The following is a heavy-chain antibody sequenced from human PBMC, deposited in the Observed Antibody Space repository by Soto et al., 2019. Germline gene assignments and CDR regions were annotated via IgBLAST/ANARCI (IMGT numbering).Heavy chain of an antibody. D-gene: IGHD4-17*01. J-gene: IGHJ6*02. V-gene: IGHV5-10-1*01. CDR1: GYSFTSYW. Sequence: PGESLNVSCKGSGYSFTSYWISWVRQMPGKGLEWMGRIDPSDSYTNYSPSFQGHVTISADRSISTAYLQWSSLKASDTAMYYCASAPLRTTPAPNYYYYGMDVWGQGTTVTVSS. CDR3: ASAPLRTTPAPNYYYYGMDV. CDR2: IDPSDSYT.